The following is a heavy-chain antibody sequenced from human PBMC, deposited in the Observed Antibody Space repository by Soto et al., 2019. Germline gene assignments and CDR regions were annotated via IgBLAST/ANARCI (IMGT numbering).Heavy chain of an antibody. CDR1: GGTFSSYA. V-gene: IGHV1-69*13. J-gene: IGHJ5*02. Sequence: GASLKVSCKASGGTFSSYAISWVRQAPGQGLEWMGGIIPIFGTANYAQKFQGRVTITADESTSTAYMELSSLRSEDTAVYYCARSNYYDSSGYFELLDPWGQGTLVTVSS. D-gene: IGHD3-22*01. CDR2: IIPIFGTA. CDR3: ARSNYYDSSGYFELLDP.